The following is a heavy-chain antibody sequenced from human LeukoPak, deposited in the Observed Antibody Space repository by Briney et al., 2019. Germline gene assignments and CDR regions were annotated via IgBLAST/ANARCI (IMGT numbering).Heavy chain of an antibody. V-gene: IGHV4-59*01. CDR2: IYDSGST. D-gene: IGHD2-2*01. J-gene: IGHJ6*03. CDR1: GGSISSYY. Sequence: PSETLSLTCTVSGGSISSYYWSWIRQPPGKGLEWIGYIYDSGSTNYNPSLKSRVTISVDTSKNQFSLKLSSVTAADTAVYYCATKVDGAPYYYYMDVWGKGTTVTVSS. CDR3: ATKVDGAPYYYYMDV.